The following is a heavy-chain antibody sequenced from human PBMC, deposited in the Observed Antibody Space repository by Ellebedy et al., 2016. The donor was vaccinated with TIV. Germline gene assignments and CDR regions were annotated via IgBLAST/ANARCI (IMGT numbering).Heavy chain of an antibody. CDR2: MNHSGSA. CDR1: GASFTTYC. CDR3: AKTLDTYYFDS. D-gene: IGHD1-1*01. J-gene: IGHJ4*02. Sequence: SETLSLTXPGYGASFTTYCWSCIRQPPGKGLECIGEMNHSGSANYNPSLKSRVTISVDTSKNQFSLKLRSVTAADTALYYCAKTLDTYYFDSWGQGTLVTVSS. V-gene: IGHV4-34*01.